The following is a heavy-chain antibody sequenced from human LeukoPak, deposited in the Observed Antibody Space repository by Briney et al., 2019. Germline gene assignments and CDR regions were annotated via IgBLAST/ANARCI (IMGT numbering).Heavy chain of an antibody. CDR1: GGSISSGSYF. Sequence: SQTLSLTWNVSGGSISSGSYFWSWIRRPAGKGLEWIGRIYYSGSTKYNPSLKSRVTISVDTSKNQFSLKLSSVTAADTAVYYCARGVVVPAANMDVWGKGTSVTVSS. CDR2: IYYSGST. D-gene: IGHD2-2*01. J-gene: IGHJ6*03. CDR3: ARGVVVPAANMDV. V-gene: IGHV4-61*02.